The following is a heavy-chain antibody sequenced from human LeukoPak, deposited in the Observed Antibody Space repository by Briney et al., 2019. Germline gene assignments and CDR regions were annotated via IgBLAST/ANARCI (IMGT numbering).Heavy chain of an antibody. J-gene: IGHJ5*02. V-gene: IGHV3-7*01. Sequence: GGSLRLSCAASGFTFSSYWMSWVRQAPGKGLEWVANIKQDGSEKYYVDSVKGRFTISRDNAKNSLYLQMNSPRAEDTAVYYCAREARITIFGVVIENHNWFDPWGQGTLVTVSS. D-gene: IGHD3-3*01. CDR1: GFTFSSYW. CDR2: IKQDGSEK. CDR3: AREARITIFGVVIENHNWFDP.